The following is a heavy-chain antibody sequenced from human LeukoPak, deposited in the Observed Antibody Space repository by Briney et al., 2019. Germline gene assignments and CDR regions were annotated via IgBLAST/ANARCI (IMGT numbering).Heavy chain of an antibody. CDR2: ISSSSSTI. V-gene: IGHV3-48*01. CDR3: AREVGVVPAADDY. CDR1: GFTFSSYS. Sequence: GGSLRLSCAASGFTFSSYSMNWVRQAPGKGLEWGSYISSSSSTIYYADSVKGRFTISRDNAKNSLYLQMNSLRAEDTAVYYCAREVGVVPAADDYWGQGTLVTVSS. J-gene: IGHJ4*02. D-gene: IGHD2-2*01.